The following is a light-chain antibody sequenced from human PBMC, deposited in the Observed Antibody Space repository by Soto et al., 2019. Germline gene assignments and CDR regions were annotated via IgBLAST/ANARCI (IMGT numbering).Light chain of an antibody. CDR1: QSVRTY. J-gene: IGKJ5*01. CDR2: DAS. Sequence: EIVLTQSPVTLSLSPGERATLSCRASQSVRTYLAWYQVKPGQAPRLLIYDASSRASGVPARFSGSGSGTDFTLTIRSLEPEDFALYYCQQRNIWPPITFGQGTRLEIK. CDR3: QQRNIWPPIT. V-gene: IGKV3-11*01.